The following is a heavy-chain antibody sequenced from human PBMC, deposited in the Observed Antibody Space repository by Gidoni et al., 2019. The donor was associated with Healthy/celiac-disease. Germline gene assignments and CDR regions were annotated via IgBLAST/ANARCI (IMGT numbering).Heavy chain of an antibody. CDR3: AKDIGPQWSSGWMYYFDY. CDR2: ISWNSGSI. J-gene: IGHJ4*02. D-gene: IGHD6-19*01. Sequence: EVQLVESGGGLVQPGRSLRLSCAASGFTFDDYAMHWGRPAPGKGLEWVSVISWNSGSIGYADSVKGRFTSSRDNAKNSLYLQMNSLRAEDMALYYCAKDIGPQWSSGWMYYFDYWGQGTLVTVSS. V-gene: IGHV3-9*03. CDR1: GFTFDDYA.